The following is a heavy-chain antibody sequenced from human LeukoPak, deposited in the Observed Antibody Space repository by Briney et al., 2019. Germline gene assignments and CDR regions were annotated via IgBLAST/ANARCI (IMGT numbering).Heavy chain of an antibody. CDR1: GFTFSSSA. CDR3: ARDSGSCIRSWYFDY. Sequence: GGSLRLSCAASGFTFSSSAMSWVRQAPGKGLEWVAVISYDGSNKYYADSVKGRFTISRDNSKNTLYLQMNSLRAEDTAVYYCARDSGSCIRSWYFDYWGQGTLVTVSS. J-gene: IGHJ4*02. V-gene: IGHV3-30-3*01. D-gene: IGHD1-26*01. CDR2: ISYDGSNK.